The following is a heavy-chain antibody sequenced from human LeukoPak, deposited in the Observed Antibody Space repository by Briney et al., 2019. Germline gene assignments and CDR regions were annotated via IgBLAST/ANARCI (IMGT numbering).Heavy chain of an antibody. CDR3: ARDPRSGYPDY. CDR2: ISYGGSNK. J-gene: IGHJ4*02. V-gene: IGHV3-30-3*01. Sequence: AGGSLRLSCAASGFTFSSYAMHWVRQAPGKGLEWVAVISYGGSNKYYADSVKGRFTISRDNSKNTLYLQMNSLRAEDTAVYYCARDPRSGYPDYWGQGTLVTVSS. D-gene: IGHD3-22*01. CDR1: GFTFSSYA.